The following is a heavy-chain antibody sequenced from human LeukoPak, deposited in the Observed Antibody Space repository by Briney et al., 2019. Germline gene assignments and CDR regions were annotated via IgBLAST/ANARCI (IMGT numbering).Heavy chain of an antibody. V-gene: IGHV3-23*01. J-gene: IGHJ4*02. CDR1: GFTFSSHW. CDR2: ISGSGGST. CDR3: AKDPGYFDW. Sequence: GESLRLSCAASGFTFSSHWMGWVRQAPGKGLEWVSAISGSGGSTYYADSVKGRFTISRDNSKNTLYLQMNSLRAEDTAVYYCAKDPGYFDWLGQGTLVTVSS. D-gene: IGHD2-15*01.